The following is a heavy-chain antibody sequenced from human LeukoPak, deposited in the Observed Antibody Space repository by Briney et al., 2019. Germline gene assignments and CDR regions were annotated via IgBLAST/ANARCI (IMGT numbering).Heavy chain of an antibody. J-gene: IGHJ4*02. CDR3: AKDRGPYSGYDSFFDF. CDR1: GFTFSSYA. CDR2: ISGSGGST. Sequence: GGSLRLSCAASGFTFSSYAMSWVRQAPGKGLEWVSAISGSGGSTYYADSVKGRFTISRDNSKNTLYLQMNSLRAEDTAVYYCAKDRGPYSGYDSFFDFWGQGTLVTVSS. V-gene: IGHV3-23*01. D-gene: IGHD5-12*01.